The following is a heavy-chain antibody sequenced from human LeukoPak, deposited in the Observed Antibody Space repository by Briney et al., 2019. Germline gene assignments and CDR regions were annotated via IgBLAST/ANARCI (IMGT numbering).Heavy chain of an antibody. CDR3: ARDVGYSGSYCDY. V-gene: IGHV1-18*01. D-gene: IGHD1-26*01. CDR1: GYTFTSYG. Sequence: ASVKVSCKASGYTFTSYGISWVRQAPEQGLEWMGRISAYNGNTNYAQKFQGRVTVTTDTSTSTAYMELRSLRSDDTAVFYCARDVGYSGSYCDYWGQGTLVTVSS. CDR2: ISAYNGNT. J-gene: IGHJ4*02.